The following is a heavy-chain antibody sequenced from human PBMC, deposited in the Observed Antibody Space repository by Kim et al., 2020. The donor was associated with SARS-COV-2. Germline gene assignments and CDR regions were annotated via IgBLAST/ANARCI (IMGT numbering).Heavy chain of an antibody. V-gene: IGHV1-69*04. CDR1: GGTFSSYA. CDR2: IIPIFGIA. J-gene: IGHJ6*03. CDR3: ASGVRFLEWEFTYYYYYMDV. Sequence: SVKVSCKASGGTFSSYAISWVRQAPGQGLEWMGRIIPIFGIANYAQKFQGRVTITADKSTSTAYMELSSLRSEDTAVYYCASGVRFLEWEFTYYYYYMDVWGKGTTVTVSS. D-gene: IGHD3-3*01.